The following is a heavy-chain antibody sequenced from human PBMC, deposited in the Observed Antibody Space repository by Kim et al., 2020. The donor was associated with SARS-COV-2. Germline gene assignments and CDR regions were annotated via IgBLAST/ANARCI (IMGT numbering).Heavy chain of an antibody. CDR3: ARDLLLWFGEPDAFDI. D-gene: IGHD3-10*01. J-gene: IGHJ3*02. V-gene: IGHV3-30*04. Sequence: GGSLRLSCAASGFTFSSYAMHWVRQAPGKGLEWVAVISYDGSNKYYADSVKGRFTISRDNSKNTLYLQMNSLRAEDTAVYYCARDLLLWFGEPDAFDIWG. CDR2: ISYDGSNK. CDR1: GFTFSSYA.